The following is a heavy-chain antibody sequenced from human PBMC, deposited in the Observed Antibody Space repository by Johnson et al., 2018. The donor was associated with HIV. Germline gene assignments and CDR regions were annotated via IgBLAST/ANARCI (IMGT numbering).Heavy chain of an antibody. CDR3: ASGEDYGGNYGAFDI. D-gene: IGHD4-23*01. CDR2: ISYDGSKK. J-gene: IGHJ3*02. V-gene: IGHV3-30*09. CDR1: GFTFSSYA. Sequence: QVQLVESGGGVVQPGRSLRLSCAASGFTFSSYAMHWVRQAPGKGLEWVAVISYDGSKKYYADSVKGRFAISRDNSKNTLHRQMNSLSAEDTAVYYCASGEDYGGNYGAFDIWGQGTMVTVSS.